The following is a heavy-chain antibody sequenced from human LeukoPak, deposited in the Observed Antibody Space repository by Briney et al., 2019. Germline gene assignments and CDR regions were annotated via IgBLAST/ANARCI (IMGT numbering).Heavy chain of an antibody. CDR2: IKQDGSEK. CDR3: ARDAPRSSGSYYYYFDY. D-gene: IGHD3-10*01. Sequence: AGSLRLSCAASGFTFSSYWMSWVRQAPGKGLEWVANIKQDGSEKYYVDSVKGRFTISRDNAKNSLYLQMNSLRAEDTAVYYCARDAPRSSGSYYYYFDYWGQGTLVTVSS. CDR1: GFTFSSYW. V-gene: IGHV3-7*01. J-gene: IGHJ4*02.